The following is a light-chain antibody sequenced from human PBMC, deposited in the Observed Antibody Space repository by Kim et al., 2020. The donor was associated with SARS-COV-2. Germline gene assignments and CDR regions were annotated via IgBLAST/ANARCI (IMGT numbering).Light chain of an antibody. CDR1: NDNVGRRG. Sequence: QTATLTCTGNNDNVGRRGAAWLQQHQGHPPKVLSDRNNTRRSGISERFSASRSGNTASLIITGLQSEDEADYYCSAWDISLNAVVFGGGTQLTVL. CDR2: RNN. J-gene: IGLJ3*02. V-gene: IGLV10-54*01. CDR3: SAWDISLNAVV.